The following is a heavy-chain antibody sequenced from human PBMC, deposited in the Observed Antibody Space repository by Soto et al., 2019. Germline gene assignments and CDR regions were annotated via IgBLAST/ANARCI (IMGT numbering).Heavy chain of an antibody. V-gene: IGHV3-21*01. J-gene: IGHJ4*02. CDR2: ISSSSSYI. CDR1: GFTFSSYS. D-gene: IGHD5-18*01. CDR3: ARGYSYGKKGFDY. Sequence: VGSLRLSCAASGFTFSSYSMNWVRQAPGKGLEWVSSISSSSSYIYYADSVEGRFTISRDNAKNSLYLQMNSLRAEDTAVYYCARGYSYGKKGFDYWGQGTLVTVSS.